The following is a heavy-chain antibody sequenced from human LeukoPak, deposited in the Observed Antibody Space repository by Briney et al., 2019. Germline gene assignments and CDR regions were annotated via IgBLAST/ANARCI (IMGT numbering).Heavy chain of an antibody. D-gene: IGHD3-22*01. CDR1: GGSISSYY. J-gene: IGHJ3*02. V-gene: IGHV4-59*12. CDR2: IHYSGST. CDR3: VKDSSGGAFDI. Sequence: PSETLSLTCTVSGGSISSYYWSWIRQPPGKGLECIGYIHYSGSTNYNPSLKSRVTISVDTSKNQFSLKLSSVTAADTAVYYCVKDSSGGAFDIWGQGTMVTVSS.